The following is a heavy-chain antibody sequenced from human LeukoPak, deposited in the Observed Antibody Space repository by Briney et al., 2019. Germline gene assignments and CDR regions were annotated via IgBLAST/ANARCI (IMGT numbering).Heavy chain of an antibody. Sequence: PGGSLRLSCAASGFTFSSYSMNWVRQAPGKGLEWVSYISSSSSTIYYADSVKGRFTISRDNAKNSLYLQMNSLRAEDTAVYYCARDQPNCGGDCYSLYFDYWGQGTLVTVSS. V-gene: IGHV3-48*01. CDR2: ISSSSSTI. D-gene: IGHD2-21*02. CDR1: GFTFSSYS. J-gene: IGHJ4*02. CDR3: ARDQPNCGGDCYSLYFDY.